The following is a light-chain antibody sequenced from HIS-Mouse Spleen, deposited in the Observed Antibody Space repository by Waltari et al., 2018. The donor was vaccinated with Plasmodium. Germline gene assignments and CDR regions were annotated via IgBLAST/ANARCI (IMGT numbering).Light chain of an antibody. Sequence: SYVLTQPPSVSVAPGQTARITCGGKNIGSKSVHWYQQKTGQAPVLVVYDDSDRPSGSPERFSGSNSGNTATLTISRVEAGDEADYYCQVWDSSSDHRVFGGGTKLTVL. CDR2: DDS. CDR3: QVWDSSSDHRV. CDR1: NIGSKS. J-gene: IGLJ2*01. V-gene: IGLV3-21*02.